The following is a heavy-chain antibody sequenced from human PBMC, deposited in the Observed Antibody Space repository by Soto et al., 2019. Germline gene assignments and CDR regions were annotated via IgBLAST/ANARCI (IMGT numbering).Heavy chain of an antibody. CDR3: ARVWGGSGGYRGGGGGPYVDV. CDR2: INPNSGDT. CDR1: GYTFTGHY. D-gene: IGHD6-13*01. V-gene: IGHV1-2*02. J-gene: IGHJ6*02. Sequence: ASVKVSCKASGYTFTGHYMQWVRQAPGQGLEWMGWINPNSGDTNYAQKFQGRVTMTRDTSISTVYMELSRLRSDDTALYYCARVWGGSGGYRGGGGGPYVDVWGQGTTVTVS.